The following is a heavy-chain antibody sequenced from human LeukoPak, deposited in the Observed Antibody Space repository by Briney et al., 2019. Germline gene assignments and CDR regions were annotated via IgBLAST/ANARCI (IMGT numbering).Heavy chain of an antibody. V-gene: IGHV1-69*05. D-gene: IGHD3-3*01. CDR2: IIPIFGTA. CDR3: ATRRLPDFWSGREAFDI. Sequence: SVKVSCKASGGTFSNSAVSWVRQAPGQGLEWMGGIIPIFGTANYAQMFQGRVTITTDESTYIAYMELSSLRSEDTAVYYCATRRLPDFWSGREAFDIWGQGTMVTVSS. CDR1: GGTFSNSA. J-gene: IGHJ3*02.